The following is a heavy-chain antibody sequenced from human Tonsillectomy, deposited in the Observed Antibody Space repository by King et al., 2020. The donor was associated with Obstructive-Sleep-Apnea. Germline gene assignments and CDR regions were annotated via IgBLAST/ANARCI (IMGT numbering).Heavy chain of an antibody. Sequence: QLVQSGFEVKKPGASVKVSCKASGYIFTGFTISWVRQAPGQGLEWMGWINVYNGDIKYVQKLQGRVTMTTDTSTSTAYMELRSLTSDDTAVYYCAWALPGYCSGGSCYSVFDYWGQGTLVTVSS. D-gene: IGHD2-15*01. CDR1: GYIFTGFT. CDR2: INVYNGDI. V-gene: IGHV1-18*01. J-gene: IGHJ4*02. CDR3: AWALPGYCSGGSCYSVFDY.